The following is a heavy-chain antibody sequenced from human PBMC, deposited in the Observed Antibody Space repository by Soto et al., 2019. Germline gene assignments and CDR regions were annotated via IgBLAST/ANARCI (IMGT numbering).Heavy chain of an antibody. D-gene: IGHD6-13*01. CDR1: GGTFSSYA. J-gene: IGHJ4*02. CDR3: ARGLGIAAAGNFDY. CDR2: IIPIFGTA. V-gene: IGHV1-69*06. Sequence: QVQLVQSGAEVKKPGSSVKVSCKASGGTFSSYAISWVRQAPGQGLEWMGGIIPIFGTANYAQKFQGRVTMTRDTSTSTVYMELSSLRSEDTAVYYCARGLGIAAAGNFDYWGQGTLVTVSS.